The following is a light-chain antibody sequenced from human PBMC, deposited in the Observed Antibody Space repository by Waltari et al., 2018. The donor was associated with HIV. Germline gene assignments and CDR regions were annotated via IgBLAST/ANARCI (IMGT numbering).Light chain of an antibody. V-gene: IGLV3-10*01. CDR2: EDN. Sequence: SSELTQPPSVSVSPGQTARITCSGDALPKQYAYWYQQKSGQAPVLVIYEDNKRPSGIPERFSGSSSGTMATLTISGAQVEDEADYFCYSTDSSPNHRGVFGGGTILTVL. CDR1: ALPKQY. J-gene: IGLJ2*01. CDR3: YSTDSSPNHRGV.